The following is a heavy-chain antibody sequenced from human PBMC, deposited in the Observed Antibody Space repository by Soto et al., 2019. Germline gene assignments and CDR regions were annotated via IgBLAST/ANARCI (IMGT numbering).Heavy chain of an antibody. V-gene: IGHV4-59*01. J-gene: IGHJ4*02. CDR1: GGSISTYY. D-gene: IGHD3-22*01. CDR3: ARATYFYDRCGYLYYFDY. CDR2: IYYSGST. Sequence: SETLSLTCTVSGGSISTYYWSWIRQPPGKGLEWIGYIYYSGSTNYNPSLKSRVTISVDTSKNQFSLKLGSVTAADTAMYYCARATYFYDRCGYLYYFDYWGQGTLVTVSS.